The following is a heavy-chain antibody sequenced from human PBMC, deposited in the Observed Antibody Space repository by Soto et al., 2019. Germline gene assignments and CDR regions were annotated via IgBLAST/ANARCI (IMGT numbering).Heavy chain of an antibody. Sequence: SETLSLTCAVSGGSISSSNWWSWVRQPPGKGLEWIGEIYHSGSTNYNPSLKSRVTISVDKSKNQFSLKLSSVTAADTAVYYCARVRGYSGYDYDYWGQGTLVTVSS. CDR2: IYHSGST. CDR1: GGSISSSNW. J-gene: IGHJ4*02. CDR3: ARVRGYSGYDYDY. V-gene: IGHV4-4*02. D-gene: IGHD5-12*01.